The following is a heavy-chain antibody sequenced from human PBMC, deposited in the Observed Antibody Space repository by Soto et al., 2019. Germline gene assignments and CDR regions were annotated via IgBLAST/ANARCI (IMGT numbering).Heavy chain of an antibody. D-gene: IGHD3-22*01. CDR1: GFTFSSYA. V-gene: IGHV3-23*01. CDR3: AKMGYDSSGYYIYYFDY. J-gene: IGHJ4*02. Sequence: EVQLLESGGGLVQPGGSLRLSCAASGFTFSSYAMSWVRQAPGKGLEWVSAISGSGGSTYYADSVKGRFTISRDNSKNTLYLQMNSLRAEETAVYYCAKMGYDSSGYYIYYFDYWGQGTLVTVSS. CDR2: ISGSGGST.